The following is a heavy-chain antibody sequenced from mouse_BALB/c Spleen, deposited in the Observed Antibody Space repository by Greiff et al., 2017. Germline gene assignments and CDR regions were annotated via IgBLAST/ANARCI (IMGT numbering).Heavy chain of an antibody. V-gene: IGHV5-4*02. Sequence: EVMLVESGGGLVKPGGSLKLSCAASGFTFSDYYMYWVRQTPEKRLEWVATISDGGSYTYYPDSVKGRFTISRDNAKNNLYLQMSSLKSEDTAMYYCARDEGNYYGSRGYFDVWGAGTTVTVSS. D-gene: IGHD1-1*01. CDR2: ISDGGSYT. J-gene: IGHJ1*01. CDR1: GFTFSDYY. CDR3: ARDEGNYYGSRGYFDV.